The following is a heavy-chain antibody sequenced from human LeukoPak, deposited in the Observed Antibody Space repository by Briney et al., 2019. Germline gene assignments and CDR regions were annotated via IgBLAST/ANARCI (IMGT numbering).Heavy chain of an antibody. D-gene: IGHD3-9*01. J-gene: IGHJ5*02. V-gene: IGHV1-18*01. CDR3: ARGTYDILTGYGFDP. Sequence: GASVKVSCKASGYTFTSYGISWVRQAPGQGLEWMGWISAYNGNTSYAQKLQGRVTMATDTSTSTAYMELRSLRSDDTAVYYCARGTYDILTGYGFDPWGQGTLVTVSS. CDR1: GYTFTSYG. CDR2: ISAYNGNT.